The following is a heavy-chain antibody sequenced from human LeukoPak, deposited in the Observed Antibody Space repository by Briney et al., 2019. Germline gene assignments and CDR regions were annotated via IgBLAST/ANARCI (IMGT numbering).Heavy chain of an antibody. CDR2: ITTSDSNT. J-gene: IGHJ4*02. Sequence: GGSLRLSCAASGFTFSSYTMSWVRQAPGKGLEWVSTITTSDSNTYYADSVKGRFTVSRDNSKNTLFLQMNSLRAEDTAVYYCAKDGGLWVSAHWGDSWGRGTLVTVSS. V-gene: IGHV3-23*01. CDR1: GFTFSSYT. D-gene: IGHD7-27*01. CDR3: AKDGGLWVSAHWGDS.